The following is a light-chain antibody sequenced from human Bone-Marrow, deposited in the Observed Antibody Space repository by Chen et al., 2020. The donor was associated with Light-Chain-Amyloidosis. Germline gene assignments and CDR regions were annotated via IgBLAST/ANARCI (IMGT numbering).Light chain of an antibody. J-gene: IGLJ2*01. CDR3: QSADSSGTYEVI. V-gene: IGLV3-25*03. CDR2: RDT. Sequence: SYELTQPPPVSVSPGQTARITCSGDDLPTKYSYWYQQQPGLAPVLVIRRDTERPSGIRERLSDSSSGTTATLPISGVQAEDEADYHCQSADSSGTYEVIFGGGTKLTVL. CDR1: DLPTKY.